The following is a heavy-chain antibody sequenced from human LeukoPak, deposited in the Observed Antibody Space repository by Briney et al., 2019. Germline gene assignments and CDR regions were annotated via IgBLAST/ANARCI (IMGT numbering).Heavy chain of an antibody. Sequence: PSETLSLTCAVYGGSFSGYYWSWIRQPPGKGLEWIGRKYARGSSNYNPPVQSRVTMSVDTSKNQFSLKLRSVTAADTAVYYCARGRYCSADICTGGDSFDIWGQGTMVSVSP. J-gene: IGHJ3*02. D-gene: IGHD2-15*01. V-gene: IGHV4-59*10. CDR1: GGSFSGYY. CDR3: ARGRYCSADICTGGDSFDI. CDR2: KYARGSS.